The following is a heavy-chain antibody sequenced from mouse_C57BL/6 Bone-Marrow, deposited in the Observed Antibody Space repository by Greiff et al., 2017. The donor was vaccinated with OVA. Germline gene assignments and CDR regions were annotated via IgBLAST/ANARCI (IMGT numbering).Heavy chain of an antibody. V-gene: IGHV2-5*01. CDR3: AKNAGVYYEYFDV. CDR1: GFSLTSYG. D-gene: IGHD2-4*01. J-gene: IGHJ1*03. Sequence: QVQLQQSGPGLVQPSQSLSITCTASGFSLTSYGVHWVRQSPGKGLEWLGAIWRGGSTDYNAAFMSRLSITKDNSKSQVFFKMNSLQADDTAIYYCAKNAGVYYEYFDVWGTGTTVTVSS. CDR2: IWRGGST.